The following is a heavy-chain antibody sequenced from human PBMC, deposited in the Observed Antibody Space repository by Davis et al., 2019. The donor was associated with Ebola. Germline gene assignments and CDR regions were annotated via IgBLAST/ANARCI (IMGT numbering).Heavy chain of an antibody. J-gene: IGHJ5*02. CDR1: GFTFSSYS. CDR2: ISSSSSYI. D-gene: IGHD4-23*01. CDR3: ARDYGGNSNWFDP. Sequence: GESLKISCAASGFTFSSYSMNWVRQAPGKGLEWVSSISSSSSYIYYADSVKGRFTISRDNAKNSLYLQMNSLRAEDTAVYYCARDYGGNSNWFDPWGQGTLVTVSS. V-gene: IGHV3-21*01.